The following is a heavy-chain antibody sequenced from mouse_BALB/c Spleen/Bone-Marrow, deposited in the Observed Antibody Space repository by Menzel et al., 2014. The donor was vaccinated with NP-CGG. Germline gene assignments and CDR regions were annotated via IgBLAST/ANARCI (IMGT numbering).Heavy chain of an antibody. J-gene: IGHJ3*01. Sequence: EVKGVESGAGLVQPGASLKLSCAATGFTFSNYTMSWIRQSPGKRLEWVAYICNGGGTNYNSDTVKGRFTISRDNAKNPLYLQMSRLKSEDTAMYYCARPYDYGYGPFAYWGQGTLVTVSA. CDR2: ICNGGGTN. CDR1: GFTFSNYT. CDR3: ARPYDYGYGPFAY. V-gene: IGHV5-12-2*01. D-gene: IGHD1-2*01.